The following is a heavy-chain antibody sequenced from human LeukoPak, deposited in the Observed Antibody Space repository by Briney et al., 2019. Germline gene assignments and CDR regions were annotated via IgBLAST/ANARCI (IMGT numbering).Heavy chain of an antibody. Sequence: SGGSLRLSCAASGFTFSSYAMSWVRQAPGKGLEWVSAISGSGGSTYYADSVKGRFTISRDNSKNTLYLQMNSLRAEDTAVYYCAKGSGPRVASYFDYWGQGTLVTVSS. CDR1: GFTFSSYA. V-gene: IGHV3-23*01. CDR3: AKGSGPRVASYFDY. D-gene: IGHD3-3*01. J-gene: IGHJ4*02. CDR2: ISGSGGST.